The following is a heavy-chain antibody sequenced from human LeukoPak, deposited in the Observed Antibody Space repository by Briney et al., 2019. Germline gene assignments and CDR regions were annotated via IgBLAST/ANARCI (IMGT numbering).Heavy chain of an antibody. V-gene: IGHV1-69*04. CDR1: GGTFSSYA. CDR2: IIPILGIA. D-gene: IGHD4-23*01. CDR3: AKDLRWDHPGLDP. Sequence: ASVKVSCKASGGTFSSYAISWVRQAPGQGLEWMGRIIPILGIANYAQKFQDRVTMTRDTSTSTVYMELNSLRSEDTAVYYCAKDLRWDHPGLDPWGQGTLVIVSS. J-gene: IGHJ5*02.